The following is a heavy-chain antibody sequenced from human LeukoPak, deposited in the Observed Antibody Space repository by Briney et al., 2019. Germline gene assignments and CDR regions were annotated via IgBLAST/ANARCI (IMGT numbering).Heavy chain of an antibody. Sequence: PGGSLRLSCAASGFTFSSYGMHWVRQAPGKGLEWVAVISYDGSNKYYADFVKGRFTISRDNSKNTLYLQMNSLRAEDTAVYYCAKLLRRGAAAGDFDYWGQGTLVTVSS. J-gene: IGHJ4*02. CDR2: ISYDGSNK. CDR1: GFTFSSYG. CDR3: AKLLRRGAAAGDFDY. D-gene: IGHD6-13*01. V-gene: IGHV3-30*18.